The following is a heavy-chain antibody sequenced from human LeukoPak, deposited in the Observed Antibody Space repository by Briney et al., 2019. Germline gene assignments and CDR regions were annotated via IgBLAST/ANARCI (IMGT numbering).Heavy chain of an antibody. Sequence: PSEALSLTCTLYGGSFNDSYWTWIRPPPGKGLEWIGEINLSGGTDYNPALRSRVTISVDQTNNQLSLQLRCMTAEDTGVYYCARVWGIMISFWGVISSFDYWDQGTLVTVS. J-gene: IGHJ4*02. V-gene: IGHV4-34*01. CDR1: GGSFNDSY. CDR2: INLSGGT. CDR3: ARVWGIMISFWGVISSFDY. D-gene: IGHD3-16*02.